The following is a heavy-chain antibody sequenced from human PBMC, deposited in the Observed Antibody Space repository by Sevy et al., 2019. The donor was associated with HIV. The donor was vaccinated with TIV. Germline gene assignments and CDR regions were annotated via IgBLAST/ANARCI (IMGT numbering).Heavy chain of an antibody. CDR2: IIPMFGTP. D-gene: IGHD6-13*01. CDR1: GVTFSNYA. CDR3: ARDSLYSTNWAFDY. Sequence: SVKVSCKASGVTFSNYAISWVRQAPGQGLEWMGGIIPMFGTPSYAQKFQGRVTITADESTSTAYMELTSLRSEDTAVYYCARDSLYSTNWAFDYWGQGTLVTISS. J-gene: IGHJ4*02. V-gene: IGHV1-69*13.